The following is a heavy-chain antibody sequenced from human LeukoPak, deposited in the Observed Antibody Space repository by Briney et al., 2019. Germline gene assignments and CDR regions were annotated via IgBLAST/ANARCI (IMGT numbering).Heavy chain of an antibody. Sequence: GGSLRLPCAASGFTFSNAWMSWVRQAPGKGLEWVGRIKSKTDGGTTDYAAPVKGRFTISRDDSKNTLYLQMNSLKTEDTAVYYCTTQESPRVLTLDYWGQGTLVTVSS. CDR2: IKSKTDGGTT. V-gene: IGHV3-15*01. J-gene: IGHJ4*02. CDR3: TTQESPRVLTLDY. CDR1: GFTFSNAW. D-gene: IGHD2-8*01.